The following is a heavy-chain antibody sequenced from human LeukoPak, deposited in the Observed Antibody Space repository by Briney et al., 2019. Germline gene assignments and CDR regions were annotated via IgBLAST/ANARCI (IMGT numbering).Heavy chain of an antibody. D-gene: IGHD3-22*01. CDR1: GGSISSGGYY. V-gene: IGHV4-31*03. Sequence: SETLSLTCTVSGGSISSGGYYWSWIRQHPGKGLEWIGNIYYSGSTYYNPSLKSRVTISVDTSKNQFSLNLSSVTAADTAVYYCARGSKYYYDSSGFPNWFDPWGQGTLVTVSS. CDR2: IYYSGST. CDR3: ARGSKYYYDSSGFPNWFDP. J-gene: IGHJ5*02.